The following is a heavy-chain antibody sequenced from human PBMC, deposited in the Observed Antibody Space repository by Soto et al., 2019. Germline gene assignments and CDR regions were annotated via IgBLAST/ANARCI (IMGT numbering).Heavy chain of an antibody. Sequence: SDTLSLTCTVSGASVTSDSSYWSWIRQPPGKGLEWIGDISYSGDTNYNSSLNSRATISVDTSKNQFSLKLTSVTAADTALYYCAKGGSHWLDPWGQGALVTVSS. CDR2: ISYSGDT. J-gene: IGHJ5*02. CDR3: AKGGSHWLDP. CDR1: GASVTSDSSY. V-gene: IGHV4-61*01. D-gene: IGHD3-10*01.